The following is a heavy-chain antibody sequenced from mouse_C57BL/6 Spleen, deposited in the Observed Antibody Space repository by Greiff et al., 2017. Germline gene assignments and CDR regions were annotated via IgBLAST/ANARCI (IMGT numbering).Heavy chain of an antibody. CDR3: ASLYYYGSSY. J-gene: IGHJ3*01. V-gene: IGHV5-4*01. CDR2: ISDGGSYT. D-gene: IGHD1-1*01. Sequence: EVQVVESGGGLVKPGGSLKLSCAASGFTFSSYAMSWVRQTPEKRLEWVATISDGGSYTYYPDNVKGRFTISRDNAKNNLYLQMSHLKSEDTAMYYCASLYYYGSSYWGQGTLVTVSA. CDR1: GFTFSSYA.